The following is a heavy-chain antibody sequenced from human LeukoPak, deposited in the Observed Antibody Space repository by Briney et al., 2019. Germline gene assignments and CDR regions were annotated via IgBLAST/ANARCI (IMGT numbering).Heavy chain of an antibody. V-gene: IGHV3-23*01. CDR2: ISASGGTT. CDR1: GFTLTSYA. D-gene: IGHD6-6*01. CDR3: AKVSSSALDY. J-gene: IGHJ4*02. Sequence: GGSLRLSCAATGFTLTSYAMSWVRQAPGKGLEWVSAISASGGTTLYADSVKGRFTISRDSSKNTLYVQMNSLRAEDTAVYYCAKVSSSALDYWGQGTLVAVSS.